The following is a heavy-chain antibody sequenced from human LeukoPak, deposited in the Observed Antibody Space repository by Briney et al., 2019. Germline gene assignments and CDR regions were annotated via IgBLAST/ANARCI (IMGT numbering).Heavy chain of an antibody. J-gene: IGHJ5*01. D-gene: IGHD3-10*01. V-gene: IGHV3-23*01. CDR2: ISGSGGST. Sequence: GGSLRLSCVASGFTFSSYAMSWVRQAPGKGLEWVSAISGSGGSTHYADSVKGRFTISRDNSKNTLYLQMNSLRAEDTAVYYCARGSSMGRNWFDSWGQGTLVTVSS. CDR3: ARGSSMGRNWFDS. CDR1: GFTFSSYA.